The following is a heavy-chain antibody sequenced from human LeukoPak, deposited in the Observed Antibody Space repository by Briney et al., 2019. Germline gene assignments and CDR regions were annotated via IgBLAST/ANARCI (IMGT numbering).Heavy chain of an antibody. CDR3: ARGSLNYDSSGDVEYYGMDV. V-gene: IGHV4-61*02. D-gene: IGHD3-22*01. CDR1: GGSISSGSYY. Sequence: SETLSLTCTVSGGSISSGSYYWSWIRQPAGKGLEWIGRIYTSGSTNYNPSLKSRVTMSVDTSKNQFSLKLSSVTAADTAVYYCARGSLNYDSSGDVEYYGMDVWGQGTTVTVSS. J-gene: IGHJ6*02. CDR2: IYTSGST.